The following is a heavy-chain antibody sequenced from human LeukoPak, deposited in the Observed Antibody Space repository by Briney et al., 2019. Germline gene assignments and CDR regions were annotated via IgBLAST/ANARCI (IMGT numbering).Heavy chain of an antibody. CDR2: ISAYNGNT. D-gene: IGHD3-9*01. Sequence: ASVKVSCKASGYTFTSYGISWVRQAPGQGLEWMGWISAYNGNTNYAQKLQGRVTMTTDTSTSTAYMELRSLRSDDTAVYYSARDDRAPSYYDILTGYYPEAFDIWGQGTMVTVSS. V-gene: IGHV1-18*01. CDR1: GYTFTSYG. J-gene: IGHJ3*02. CDR3: ARDDRAPSYYDILTGYYPEAFDI.